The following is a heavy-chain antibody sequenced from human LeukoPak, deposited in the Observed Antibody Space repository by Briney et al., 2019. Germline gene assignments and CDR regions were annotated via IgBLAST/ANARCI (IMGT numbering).Heavy chain of an antibody. CDR3: VRDQGLYYDILTGYSSDAFDI. CDR1: GYTFTSYG. Sequence: ASVKVSCKASGYTFTSYGICWVRQAPGQGLEWMGWISAYNGNTNYAQKLQGRVTMTTDTSTSTAYMELRSLRSDDTAVYYCVRDQGLYYDILTGYSSDAFDIWGQGTMVTVSS. J-gene: IGHJ3*02. CDR2: ISAYNGNT. D-gene: IGHD3-9*01. V-gene: IGHV1-18*01.